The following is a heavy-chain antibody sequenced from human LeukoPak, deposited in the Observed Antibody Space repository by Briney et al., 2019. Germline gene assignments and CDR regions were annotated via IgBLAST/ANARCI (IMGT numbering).Heavy chain of an antibody. V-gene: IGHV1-3*01. J-gene: IGHJ4*02. Sequence: ASVKVSCKASGYTFNSYVIHWVRQAPGQGLEWMGWINAGNGITKSSQKFQRRVTITRDTSASTAYMELSSLRYEDTAVYYCARVTGTYFDYWGQGTLVTVSS. D-gene: IGHD3-9*01. CDR1: GYTFNSYV. CDR3: ARVTGTYFDY. CDR2: INAGNGIT.